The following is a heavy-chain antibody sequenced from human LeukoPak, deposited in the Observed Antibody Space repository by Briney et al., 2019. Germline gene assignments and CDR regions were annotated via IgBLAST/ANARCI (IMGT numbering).Heavy chain of an antibody. J-gene: IGHJ5*02. CDR1: GGSISSYD. Sequence: SESLSLTCTVSGGSISSYDWSWIRQPPGKGLEWIGYIYYSGSTNYNPSLKSRVTISVDTSKNQFSLKLSSVTAADTAVYYCAGGSVDILTGYKEGWFDPWGQGTLVTVS. CDR3: AGGSVDILTGYKEGWFDP. CDR2: IYYSGST. V-gene: IGHV4-59*01. D-gene: IGHD3-9*01.